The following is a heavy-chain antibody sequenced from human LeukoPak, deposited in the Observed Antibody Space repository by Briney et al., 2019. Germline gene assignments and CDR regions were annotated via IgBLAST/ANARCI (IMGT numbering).Heavy chain of an antibody. J-gene: IGHJ5*02. D-gene: IGHD2-15*01. Sequence: SETLSLTCTVSGGSISSSSYYWGWIRQPPGKGLEWIGSIYYSGSTYYNPSLKSRVTLSVDASKNQFSLNLSSVTAADTAVYYRARAISHIVVVVGQPSGIRFGPWGLGTLVTVSS. CDR1: GGSISSSSYY. CDR2: IYYSGST. V-gene: IGHV4-39*07. CDR3: ARAISHIVVVVGQPSGIRFGP.